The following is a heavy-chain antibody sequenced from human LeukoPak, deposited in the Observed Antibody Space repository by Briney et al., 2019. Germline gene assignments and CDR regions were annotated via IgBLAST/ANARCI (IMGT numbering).Heavy chain of an antibody. CDR2: IYPGDSDT. Sequence: GESLKISCKGSGYSFTNYWIGWVRQMPGKGLEWMGIIYPGDSDTRYSPSFLGQVTTSADKSISTAYLQWSSLKASDTAMYYCARAYCGGDCYSPYYFDYWGQGTLVTVSS. J-gene: IGHJ4*02. CDR1: GYSFTNYW. CDR3: ARAYCGGDCYSPYYFDY. V-gene: IGHV5-51*01. D-gene: IGHD2-21*02.